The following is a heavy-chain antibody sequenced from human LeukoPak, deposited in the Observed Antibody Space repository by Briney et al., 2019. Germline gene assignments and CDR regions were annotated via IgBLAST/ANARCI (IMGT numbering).Heavy chain of an antibody. J-gene: IGHJ4*02. V-gene: IGHV1-69*04. CDR2: IIPILGIA. CDR1: GGTFSSYA. CDR3: ARWDGYSSSPDY. D-gene: IGHD6-13*01. Sequence: SVKVSCKASGGTFSSYAISWVRQAPGQGLEWMGRIIPILGIANYAQKFQGRVTITADKSTSTAYMELSSLRSEDTAVYYCARWDGYSSSPDYWGQGTLVTVSS.